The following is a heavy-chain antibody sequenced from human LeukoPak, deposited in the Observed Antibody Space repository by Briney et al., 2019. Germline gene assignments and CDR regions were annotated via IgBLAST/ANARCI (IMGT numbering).Heavy chain of an antibody. CDR3: ARGPGQLTSECFDS. J-gene: IGHJ5*01. CDR2: IYYSGST. D-gene: IGHD6-13*01. Sequence: SETLSLTCTVSGGSISSYYWSWIRQPSGKGLEWIGYIYYSGSTNYNPSLKSRVTISVDTSKNQFSLKVNSVTAADAAVYYCARGPGQLTSECFDSWGQGILVTVSS. V-gene: IGHV4-59*12. CDR1: GGSISSYY.